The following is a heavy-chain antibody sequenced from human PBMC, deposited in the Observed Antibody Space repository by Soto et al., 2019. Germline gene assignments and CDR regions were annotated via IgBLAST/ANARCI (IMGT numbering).Heavy chain of an antibody. CDR2: INPNSGGT. J-gene: IGHJ3*02. CDR1: GYTFTGYY. CDR3: ARDLTGDLDAFDI. V-gene: IGHV1-2*04. Sequence: ASAKVSCKASGYTFTGYYMHWVRQAPGQGLEWMGWINPNSGGTNYAQKFQGWVTMTRDTSISTAYMELSRLRSDDTAVYYCARDLTGDLDAFDIWGQGTMVTVSS. D-gene: IGHD7-27*01.